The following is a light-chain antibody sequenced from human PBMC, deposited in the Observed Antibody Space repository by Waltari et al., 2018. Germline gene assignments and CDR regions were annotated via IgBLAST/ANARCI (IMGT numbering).Light chain of an antibody. CDR2: INSEGSH. CDR3: QTGGHGTWV. CDR1: SGHSSNI. J-gene: IGLJ3*02. Sequence: QLVLTQSPSASASLGASVKLTCTLDSGHSSNIVAWLQQQPEEGPRYLMNINSEGSHSKGDEIPDRFSGSSSGAERYLTISSVQSEDEADYYCQTGGHGTWVFGGGTKLTVL. V-gene: IGLV4-69*01.